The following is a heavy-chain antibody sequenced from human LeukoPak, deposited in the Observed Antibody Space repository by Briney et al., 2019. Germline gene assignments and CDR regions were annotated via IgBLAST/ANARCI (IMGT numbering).Heavy chain of an antibody. J-gene: IGHJ4*02. CDR3: AKDGLLLWFGELFSHYFDY. Sequence: GGSLRLSCAASGFNVSSNYMSWVRQAPGEGLEWVSAISGSGGSTYYADSVKGRFTISRDNSKNTLYLQMNSLRAEDTAVYYCAKDGLLLWFGELFSHYFDYWGQGTLVTVSS. D-gene: IGHD3-10*01. V-gene: IGHV3-23*01. CDR1: GFNVSSNY. CDR2: ISGSGGST.